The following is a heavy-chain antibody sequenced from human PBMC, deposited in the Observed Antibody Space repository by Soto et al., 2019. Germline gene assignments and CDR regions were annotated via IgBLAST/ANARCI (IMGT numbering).Heavy chain of an antibody. Sequence: QVQLVQSGAEVKKPGASVKVSCKASGYTFTNYGVHWVRQAPGPRLEWMGWINVGHGNTKYSQKFQGRVTITRDTAASTAFMELSSLRSEDTAVYYCARSGYSSGWYHWYFDFWGRGTMVTVS. J-gene: IGHJ2*01. V-gene: IGHV1-3*01. D-gene: IGHD6-19*01. CDR1: GYTFTNYG. CDR3: ARSGYSSGWYHWYFDF. CDR2: INVGHGNT.